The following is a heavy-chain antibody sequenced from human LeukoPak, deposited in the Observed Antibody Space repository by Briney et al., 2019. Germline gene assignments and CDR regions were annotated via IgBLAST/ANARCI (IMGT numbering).Heavy chain of an antibody. V-gene: IGHV1-69*13. J-gene: IGHJ4*02. CDR1: GGTFSSYA. CDR3: ARGGYSEAYYYDSSGYYSWSKFDY. CDR2: IIPIFGTA. D-gene: IGHD3-22*01. Sequence: ASVKVSCKASGGTFSSYAISWVRQAPGQGLEWMGGIIPIFGTANYAQKFQGRVTITADESTSTAYMELSSLRSEDTAAYYCARGGYSEAYYYDSSGYYSWSKFDYWGQGTLVTVSS.